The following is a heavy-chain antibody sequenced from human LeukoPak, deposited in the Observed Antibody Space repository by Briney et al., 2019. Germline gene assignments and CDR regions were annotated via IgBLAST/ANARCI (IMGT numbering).Heavy chain of an antibody. D-gene: IGHD5-12*01. J-gene: IGHJ3*02. CDR3: ARDRTSGYDWDDAFDI. CDR1: GFTFSNYW. V-gene: IGHV3-7*03. CDR2: IKQDGSET. Sequence: SGGSLRLSCAASGFTFSNYWMSWVRQAPGKRLEWVANIKQDGSETYYVDSVKGRFIISRDNAKSSLYLQINSLSAEDTAVYYCARDRTSGYDWDDAFDIWGQGTMVTVSS.